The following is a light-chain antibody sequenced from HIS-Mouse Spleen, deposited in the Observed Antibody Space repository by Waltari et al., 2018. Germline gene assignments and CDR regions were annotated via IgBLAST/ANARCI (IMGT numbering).Light chain of an antibody. CDR1: GSDVGGYNL. CDR3: CSYAGSSTWV. V-gene: IGLV2-23*01. CDR2: EGS. Sequence: QSALTHPASVSGSTGQSITISCTGTGSDVGGYNLVSWYQQHPGKAPKLMIYEGSNRPSGVSNRFSGSKSGNTASLTISGLQAEDEADYYCCSYAGSSTWVFGGGTKLTVL. J-gene: IGLJ3*02.